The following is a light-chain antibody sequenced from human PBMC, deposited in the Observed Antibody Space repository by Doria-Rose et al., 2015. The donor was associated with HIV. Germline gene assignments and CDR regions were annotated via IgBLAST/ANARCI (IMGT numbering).Light chain of an antibody. CDR1: SSNIGAGFD. Sequence: QSVLTQPPSVSGAPGQRVAISCTVSSSNIGAGFDVNWYQQFPGTAPKLLIHGNTNRPSGVPDRFSGSKSGTSASLAISGLRAEDEADYYCQSYDSRPSVYVFGTGTKVTVL. J-gene: IGLJ1*01. CDR3: QSYDSRPSVYV. CDR2: GNT. V-gene: IGLV1-40*01.